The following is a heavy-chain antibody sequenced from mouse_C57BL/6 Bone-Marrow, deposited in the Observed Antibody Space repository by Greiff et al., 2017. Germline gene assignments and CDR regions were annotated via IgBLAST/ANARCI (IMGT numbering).Heavy chain of an antibody. CDR1: GFTFSSYA. D-gene: IGHD3-1*01. V-gene: IGHV5-4*03. Sequence: EVKVVESGGGLVKPGGSLKLSCAASGFTFSSYAMSWVRQTPEKRLEWVATISDGGSYTYYPDNVKGRFTISRDNAKNNLYLQMSHLKSEDTAMYYCARVRSGFDFDYWGQGTTLTVSS. J-gene: IGHJ2*01. CDR2: ISDGGSYT. CDR3: ARVRSGFDFDY.